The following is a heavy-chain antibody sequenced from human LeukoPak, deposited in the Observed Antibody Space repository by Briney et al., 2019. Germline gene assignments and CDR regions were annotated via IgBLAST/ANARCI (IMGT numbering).Heavy chain of an antibody. Sequence: PGGSLKLSCAASGFTFSSYAMSWVRQAPGKGLEWVSAISGSGGSTYYADSVKGRFTISRDNSKNTLYLQMNSLRAEDTAVYYCAKENGYYYDSSVLLGYWGQGTLVTVSS. CDR3: AKENGYYYDSSVLLGY. CDR2: ISGSGGST. J-gene: IGHJ4*02. CDR1: GFTFSSYA. V-gene: IGHV3-23*01. D-gene: IGHD3-22*01.